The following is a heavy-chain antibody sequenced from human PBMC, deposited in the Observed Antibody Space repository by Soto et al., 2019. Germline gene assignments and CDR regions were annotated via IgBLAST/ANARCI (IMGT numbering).Heavy chain of an antibody. J-gene: IGHJ3*02. CDR1: GFTFGDYA. CDR2: IRSKAYGGTT. V-gene: IGHV3-49*04. CDR3: TRDARAFDI. Sequence: GGSLRLSCTASGFTFGDYAMSWVRQAPGKGLEWVGFIRSKAYGGTTEYAASVKGRFTISRDDSKSIAYLQMNSLKTEDTAVYYCTRDARAFDIWGQGTMVTVSS.